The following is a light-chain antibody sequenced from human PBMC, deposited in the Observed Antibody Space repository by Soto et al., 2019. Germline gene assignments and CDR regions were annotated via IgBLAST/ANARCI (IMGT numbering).Light chain of an antibody. CDR3: HHYYSYPPT. Sequence: AIRMTQSPASLSASTGDRVTITCRASQNIRSNLAWYQQKPGKAPKLLIYAASTLESGVPSRFSGSGSGTDFSLAISWPQCEDVATYYCHHYYSYPPTFGQGTKVEFK. CDR2: AAS. V-gene: IGKV1-8*01. CDR1: QNIRSN. J-gene: IGKJ1*01.